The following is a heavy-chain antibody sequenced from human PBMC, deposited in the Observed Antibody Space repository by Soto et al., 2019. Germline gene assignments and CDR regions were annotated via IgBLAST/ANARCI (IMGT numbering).Heavy chain of an antibody. J-gene: IGHJ4*02. D-gene: IGHD5-18*01. CDR1: GVTFSDYY. V-gene: IGHV3-11*05. CDR2: ISSSSSYT. CDR3: AREGGYSYGYYFDY. Sequence: GGSLRLSCAASGVTFSDYYMSWIRQAPGKGLEWVSYISSSSSYTNYADSVKGRFTISRDNAKNSLYLQMNSLRAEDTAVYYCAREGGYSYGYYFDYWGQGTLVTVSS.